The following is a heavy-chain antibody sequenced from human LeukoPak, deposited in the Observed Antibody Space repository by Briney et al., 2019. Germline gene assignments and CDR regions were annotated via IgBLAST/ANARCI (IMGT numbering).Heavy chain of an antibody. Sequence: ASVKVSCKASGYTFTGYYMHWVRQAPGQGLEWMGWINPNSGGTNYAQKFQGRVTMTRDTSISTAYMELSRLRSDDTAVYYCASNYYGSGSYGYDYWGQGTLVTVSS. J-gene: IGHJ4*02. V-gene: IGHV1-2*02. CDR1: GYTFTGYY. CDR2: INPNSGGT. D-gene: IGHD3-10*01. CDR3: ASNYYGSGSYGYDY.